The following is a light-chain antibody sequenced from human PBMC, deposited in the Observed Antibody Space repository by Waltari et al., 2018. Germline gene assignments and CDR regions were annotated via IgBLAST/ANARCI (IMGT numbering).Light chain of an antibody. CDR1: QSVSSSS. CDR3: QQYGSSSWT. Sequence: DIVLTQSPGTLSLSPGERATLSCRASQSVSSSSLAWYQQKPGQAPRLLTYGASSRATGIPDRFSGSGSGTDFTLTISRLEPEDLVVYYCQQYGSSSWTFGQGTKVEIK. CDR2: GAS. J-gene: IGKJ1*01. V-gene: IGKV3-20*01.